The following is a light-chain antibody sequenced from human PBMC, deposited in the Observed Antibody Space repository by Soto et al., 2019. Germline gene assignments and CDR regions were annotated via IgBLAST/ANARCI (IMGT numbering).Light chain of an antibody. V-gene: IGLV2-11*01. CDR2: DVG. CDR1: SSDVGAYIY. Sequence: QSVLTQPRSVSGSPGQSVTISCTGTSSDVGAYIYVSWYQQYPAKAPKVMIYDVGRRPSGVPDRFSGSKSGNTASLTISVLQAEDEAVYFCCSYAGNKTVVFGGGTKLTVL. J-gene: IGLJ3*02. CDR3: CSYAGNKTVV.